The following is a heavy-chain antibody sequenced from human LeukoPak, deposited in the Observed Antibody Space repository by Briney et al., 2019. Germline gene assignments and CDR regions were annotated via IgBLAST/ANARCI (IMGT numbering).Heavy chain of an antibody. D-gene: IGHD4-17*01. J-gene: IGHJ4*02. V-gene: IGHV1-2*02. Sequence: GPSVKVSCKASGGTFRRNAISWVRQAPGQGLEWMGWINPNSGGTNYAQKFQGRVTMTRDTSISTAYMELSRLRSDDTAVYYCARSLGTTVTTMVYWGQGTLVTVSS. CDR3: ARSLGTTVTTMVY. CDR1: GGTFRRNA. CDR2: INPNSGGT.